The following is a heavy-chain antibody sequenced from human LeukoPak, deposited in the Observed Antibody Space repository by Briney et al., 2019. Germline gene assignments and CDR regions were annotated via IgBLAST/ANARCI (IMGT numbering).Heavy chain of an antibody. V-gene: IGHV4-34*01. CDR3: ARFSQNWFDP. J-gene: IGHJ5*02. CDR1: GGSFSGYY. Sequence: ETSETLSLTCAVYGGSFSGYYWSWIRQPPGKGLEWIGEINHSGHTNYNPSLKSRVTISVDTSKNQFCLKLSSVTAADTAVYYCARFSQNWFDPWGQGTLVTVSS. CDR2: INHSGHT.